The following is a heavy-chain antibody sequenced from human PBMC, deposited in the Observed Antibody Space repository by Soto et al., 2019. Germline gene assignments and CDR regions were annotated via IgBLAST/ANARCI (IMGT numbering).Heavy chain of an antibody. D-gene: IGHD3-16*01. V-gene: IGHV1-8*01. J-gene: IGHJ6*02. CDR1: GYTFSDFD. CDR2: MNAKSGDT. CDR3: ARGNPFNYAGFDV. Sequence: ASVKVSCKASGYTFSDFDINWLRQAAGQGPEWMGWMNAKSGDTFSAQRLQGKFNMTWDTSLSTAYMEVGSLTPDDAAIYYCARGNPFNYAGFDVWGQGTTVTVSS.